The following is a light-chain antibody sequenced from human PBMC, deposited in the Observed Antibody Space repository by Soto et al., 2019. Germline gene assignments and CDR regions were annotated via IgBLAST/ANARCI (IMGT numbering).Light chain of an antibody. CDR1: QIISNW. CDR3: QHRGT. Sequence: DIQMTQSPSTLSASVGDRVTITCRASQIISNWLAWYQQKPGKAPKLLIYKASTLESGVPSRFSGSGSGTDFTLTISSLQPDDFATYHCQHRGTFGQGTRVEIK. J-gene: IGKJ1*01. V-gene: IGKV1-5*03. CDR2: KAS.